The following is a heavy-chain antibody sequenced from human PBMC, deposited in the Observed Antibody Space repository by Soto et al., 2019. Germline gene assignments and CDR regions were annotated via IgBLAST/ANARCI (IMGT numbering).Heavy chain of an antibody. V-gene: IGHV4-59*08. J-gene: IGHJ4*02. CDR2: IYYSGST. CDR1: GGSISSYY. CDR3: ARRMVRGRGFDY. Sequence: QVQLQESGPGLVKPSETLSLTCTVSGGSISSYYWSWIRQPPVKGLEWIGYIYYSGSTNYNPSLKSRVTISVDTSKNQFSLKLSSVTAAETAVDYCARRMVRGRGFDYWGQGTLVTVSS. D-gene: IGHD3-10*01.